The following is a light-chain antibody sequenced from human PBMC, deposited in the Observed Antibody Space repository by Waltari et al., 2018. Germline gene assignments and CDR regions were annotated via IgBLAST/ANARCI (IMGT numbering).Light chain of an antibody. V-gene: IGKV4-1*01. Sequence: DIVMTQSPDYLTVTLGERAAIPCKSSQSILYHSDNKTYLAWDQQKPGQSPKLLISWASTRESGVPHRFSGSGFGTDFTLTISSLQAEDVAVYYCHQYYEIPYTFGQGTKLE. CDR3: HQYYEIPYT. CDR2: WAS. J-gene: IGKJ2*01. CDR1: QSILYHSDNKTY.